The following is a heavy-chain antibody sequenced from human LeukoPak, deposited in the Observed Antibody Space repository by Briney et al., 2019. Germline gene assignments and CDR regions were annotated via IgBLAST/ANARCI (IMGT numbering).Heavy chain of an antibody. J-gene: IGHJ5*02. CDR2: INHSGST. Sequence: PSETLSLTCAVYGRSFSGYYWSWIRQPPGKGLEWIGEINHSGSTNYNPSLKSRVTISVDTSKNQFSLKLSSVTAADTAVYYCARGRHYYDSSGTHNWFDPWGQGTLVTVSS. D-gene: IGHD3-22*01. CDR1: GRSFSGYY. CDR3: ARGRHYYDSSGTHNWFDP. V-gene: IGHV4-34*01.